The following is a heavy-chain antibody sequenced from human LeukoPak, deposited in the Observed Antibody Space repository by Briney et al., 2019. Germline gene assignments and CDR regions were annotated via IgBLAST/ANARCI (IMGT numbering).Heavy chain of an antibody. Sequence: SETLSLTCAVSGGSISSGGYSWSWIRQPPGKGLEWIGYIYHSGSTYYNPSLKRPVTISVDRSKNQFSLKLRSVTAADTAVYYCARGVVVVPAAIGAYWFDPWGQGTLVTVSS. CDR3: ARGVVVVPAAIGAYWFDP. V-gene: IGHV4-30-2*01. D-gene: IGHD2-2*01. J-gene: IGHJ5*02. CDR2: IYHSGST. CDR1: GGSISSGGYS.